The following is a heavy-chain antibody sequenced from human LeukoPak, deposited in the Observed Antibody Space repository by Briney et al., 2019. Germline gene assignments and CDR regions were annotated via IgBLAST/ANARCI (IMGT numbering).Heavy chain of an antibody. CDR1: GGSITSSNW. CDR3: ARTAGYYYGSGSYYAWFDP. CDR2: IHHSGST. V-gene: IGHV4-4*02. D-gene: IGHD3-10*01. J-gene: IGHJ5*02. Sequence: SETLSLTCAVSGGSITSSNWWNWVRQPPGKGLEWMGEIHHSGSTNYSPSLKSRVTISVDKSKNQFSLKLNSVTAADTAVYYCARTAGYYYGSGSYYAWFDPWGQGTLVTVSS.